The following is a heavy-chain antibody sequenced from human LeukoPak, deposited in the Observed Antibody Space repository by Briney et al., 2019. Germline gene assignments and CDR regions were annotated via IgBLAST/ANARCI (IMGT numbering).Heavy chain of an antibody. CDR2: ISYDGSNK. CDR3: AKGLRGVIGMGGYFDY. CDR1: GFTFSSYG. Sequence: GGSLRLSCAASGFTFSSYGMHWVRQAPGKGLEWVAVISYDGSNKYYADSVKGRFTISRDNSKNTLYLQMNSLRAEDTAVYYCAKGLRGVIGMGGYFDYWGQGTLVTVSS. V-gene: IGHV3-30*18. J-gene: IGHJ4*02. D-gene: IGHD3-10*01.